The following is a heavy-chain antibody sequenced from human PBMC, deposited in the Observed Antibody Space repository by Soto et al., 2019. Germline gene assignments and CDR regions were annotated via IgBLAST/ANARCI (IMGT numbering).Heavy chain of an antibody. CDR2: ISYDGSDK. CDR3: AKDLTATIDY. Sequence: GGSLRLSCAASGFTFSSYGMHWVRQAPGKGLEWVAVISYDGSDKYYADSVKGRFTISRDNSKNTLYLQMNSLRAEDTAVYYCAKDLTATIDYWGQGTLVTVSS. CDR1: GFTFSSYG. D-gene: IGHD5-18*01. J-gene: IGHJ4*02. V-gene: IGHV3-30*18.